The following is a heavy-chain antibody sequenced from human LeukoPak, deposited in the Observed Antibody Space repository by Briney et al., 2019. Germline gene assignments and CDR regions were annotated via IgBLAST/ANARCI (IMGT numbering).Heavy chain of an antibody. Sequence: GASVKVSCKASGGTFSSYAISWVRQAPGQGLEWMGGIIPIFGTANYAQKFQGRVTITADKSTSTAYMELSSLRSEDTAVYYCARAPRESVGSALFDYWGQGTLVTVSS. D-gene: IGHD3-10*01. V-gene: IGHV1-69*06. J-gene: IGHJ4*02. CDR2: IIPIFGTA. CDR3: ARAPRESVGSALFDY. CDR1: GGTFSSYA.